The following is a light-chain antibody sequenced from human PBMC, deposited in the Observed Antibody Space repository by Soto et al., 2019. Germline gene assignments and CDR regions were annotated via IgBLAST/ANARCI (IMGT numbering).Light chain of an antibody. J-gene: IGLJ1*01. CDR1: SSNIGAGYD. CDR3: QSYGRSLSDHG. V-gene: IGLV1-40*01. CDR2: GNS. Sequence: QSVLTHLPSVSGAPGQRVTISCTGSSSNIGAGYDVHWYQQLPGTAPKLLIYGNSNRPSGVPDRFSGSKSGTSASLAITGLQAEDEADYYCQSYGRSLSDHGFGTGTKVTVL.